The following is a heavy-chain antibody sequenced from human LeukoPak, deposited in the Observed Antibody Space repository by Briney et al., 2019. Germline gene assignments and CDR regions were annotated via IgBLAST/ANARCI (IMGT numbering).Heavy chain of an antibody. V-gene: IGHV3-74*01. CDR3: ARDRPFSGIYLGFDP. CDR1: GFSISDYW. Sequence: GGSLKLSCAASGFSISDYWMHWVRQAPGKGLVWVSRINSDGSDTTYADSVKGRFTISRDNAKNMLYLQMSSLTAEDTAVYYCARDRPFSGIYLGFDPWGQGTLVTVSS. D-gene: IGHD1-26*01. J-gene: IGHJ5*02. CDR2: INSDGSDT.